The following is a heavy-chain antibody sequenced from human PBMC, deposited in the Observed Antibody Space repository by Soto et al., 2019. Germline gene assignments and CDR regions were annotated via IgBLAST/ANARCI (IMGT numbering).Heavy chain of an antibody. CDR2: IYSGGYT. J-gene: IGHJ4*02. Sequence: EVQLVESGGGLIQPGGSLRLSCAVSGFTVSNNYMSWVRQAPGKGLEGVSVIYSGGYTAYGDSVKGRFTISRENSKNTQYPPIKTPGPHGRGVFSWAAQPGGGGYWGQGTLVTVSS. CDR1: GFTVSNNY. D-gene: IGHD2-2*01. V-gene: IGHV3-53*01. CDR3: AAQPGGGGY.